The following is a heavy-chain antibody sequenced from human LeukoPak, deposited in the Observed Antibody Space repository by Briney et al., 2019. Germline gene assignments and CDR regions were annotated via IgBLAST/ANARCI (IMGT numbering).Heavy chain of an antibody. V-gene: IGHV4-39*07. CDR1: GGSISSSSYY. Sequence: SETLSLTCSVSGGSISSSSYYWGWIRQPPGKGLEWIGSIYYSGSTYYNPSLKSRVTISVDTSKNQFSLKLSSVTAADTAVYYCARDHYDSSGYYYDGIDYWGQGTLVTVSS. CDR2: IYYSGST. D-gene: IGHD3-22*01. CDR3: ARDHYDSSGYYYDGIDY. J-gene: IGHJ4*02.